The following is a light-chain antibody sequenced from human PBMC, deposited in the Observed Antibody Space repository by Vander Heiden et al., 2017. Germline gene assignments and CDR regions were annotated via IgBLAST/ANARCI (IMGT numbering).Light chain of an antibody. CDR2: DAS. CDR3: QHRSTWPLT. CDR1: QSVSIY. J-gene: IGKJ4*01. Sequence: EIVLTQSPATLSLSPGERATLSFRASQSVSIYLAWYQQKPGQAPRLLIYDASRATGIPARFSGSGSGTDFTLTINSLEPEDFAVYFCQHRSTWPLTFGGGTKVEIK. V-gene: IGKV3-11*01.